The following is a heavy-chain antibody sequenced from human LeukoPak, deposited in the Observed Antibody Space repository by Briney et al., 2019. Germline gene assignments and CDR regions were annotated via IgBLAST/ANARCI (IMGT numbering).Heavy chain of an antibody. CDR2: IYTSGST. Sequence: SQTLSLTCTVSGGSISSGSYYWSWIRQPAGKGLEWIGRIYTSGSTNYNPSLKSRVTISVDTSKNQFSLKLSSVTAADTAVYYCARDLDTTVTMKGMDVWGKGTTATVSS. CDR1: GGSISSGSYY. CDR3: ARDLDTTVTMKGMDV. J-gene: IGHJ6*04. V-gene: IGHV4-61*02. D-gene: IGHD4-17*01.